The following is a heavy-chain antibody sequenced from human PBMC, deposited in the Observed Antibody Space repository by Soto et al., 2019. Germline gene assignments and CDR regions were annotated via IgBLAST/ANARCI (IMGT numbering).Heavy chain of an antibody. CDR1: GYSFTNYW. CDR2: IYPGASDT. Sequence: PGESLKISCKNSGYSFTNYWIGWVRQLPGKGLEWMAIIYPGASDTIYAPSFQGQVTISADKSTRTAYLQWGNLKASDTAIYYCVARGYMSTNAFDVWGQGTLVTVSS. V-gene: IGHV5-51*01. J-gene: IGHJ3*01. CDR3: VARGYMSTNAFDV. D-gene: IGHD5-12*01.